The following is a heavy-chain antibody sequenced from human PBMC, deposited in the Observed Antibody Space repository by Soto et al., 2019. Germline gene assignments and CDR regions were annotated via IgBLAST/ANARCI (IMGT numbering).Heavy chain of an antibody. CDR1: GGTFSSYA. V-gene: IGHV1-69*06. CDR2: IIPIFGTA. CDR3: ARVLRNHKPGFDY. J-gene: IGHJ4*02. Sequence: SVKVSCKASGGTFSSYAISWARQAPGQGLEWMGGIIPIFGTANYAQKFQGRVTITADKSTSTAYMELSSLRSEDTAVYYCARVLRNHKPGFDYWGQGTLVTVSS. D-gene: IGHD4-4*01.